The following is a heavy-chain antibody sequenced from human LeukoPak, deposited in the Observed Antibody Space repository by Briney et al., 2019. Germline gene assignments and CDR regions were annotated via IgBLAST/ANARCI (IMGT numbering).Heavy chain of an antibody. D-gene: IGHD3-16*01. J-gene: IGHJ3*02. CDR1: GFTFSDYY. CDR2: ISSSGSTI. Sequence: GGSLRLSCAASGFTFSDYYMSWIRQAPGKGLEWVSYISSSGSTIYYADSVKGRFTISRDNAKNSLYLQMNSLRAEDTAVYYCALVEVMGAFDIWGQGTMVTVSS. V-gene: IGHV3-11*04. CDR3: ALVEVMGAFDI.